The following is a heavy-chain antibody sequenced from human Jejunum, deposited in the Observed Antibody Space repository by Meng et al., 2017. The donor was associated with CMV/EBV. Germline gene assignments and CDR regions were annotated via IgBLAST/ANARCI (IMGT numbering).Heavy chain of an antibody. CDR3: ARSPHGIHTSGHFYDLGRFDS. D-gene: IGHD3-22*01. Sequence: WMTWVRQAQGKGLEWVANIKQDESEKYYMDSVKGRFTISRDNAKNSLFLQMNSLRAEDTAVYYCARSPHGIHTSGHFYDLGRFDSWGPGTLVTVSS. J-gene: IGHJ5*01. CDR2: IKQDESEK. CDR1: W. V-gene: IGHV3-7*01.